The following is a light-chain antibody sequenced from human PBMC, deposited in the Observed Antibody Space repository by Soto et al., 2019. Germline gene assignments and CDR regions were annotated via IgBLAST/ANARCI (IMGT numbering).Light chain of an antibody. J-gene: IGKJ4*01. CDR2: GAS. CDR1: QSVGTY. Sequence: EIVLTQSPATLSLSPGERATLSCRTSQSVGTYLAWYQHNPGQAPRLLIYGASSRATGIPDRFSGSGSGTYFTLTISRLEPEDFAVYYCQQYGSSLTFGGGTKVEIK. V-gene: IGKV3-20*01. CDR3: QQYGSSLT.